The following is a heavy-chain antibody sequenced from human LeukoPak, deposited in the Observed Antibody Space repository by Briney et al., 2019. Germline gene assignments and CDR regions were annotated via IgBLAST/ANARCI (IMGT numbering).Heavy chain of an antibody. V-gene: IGHV4-34*01. J-gene: IGHJ4*02. CDR3: AREKDIVVVPAGVGAFDY. D-gene: IGHD2-2*01. Sequence: SETLSLTCAVYGGSFSGYYWSWIRQPPGKGLAWIGEINHSGSTNYNPSLKSRVTISVDTSKNQFSLKLSSVTAADTAVYYCAREKDIVVVPAGVGAFDYWGQGTLVTVSS. CDR1: GGSFSGYY. CDR2: INHSGST.